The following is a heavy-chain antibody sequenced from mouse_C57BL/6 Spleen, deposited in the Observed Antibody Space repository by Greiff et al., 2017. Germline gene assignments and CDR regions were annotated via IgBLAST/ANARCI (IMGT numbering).Heavy chain of an antibody. CDR2: IDPADGDT. J-gene: IGHJ2*01. CDR3: TGDLLRGDY. V-gene: IGHV14-1*01. Sequence: EVQLQQSGAELVRPGASVKLSCTASGFNIKDYYMHWVKQRPEQGLEWIGRIDPADGDTEYDPKFQGKATMTADTSSNPAYLQLSSLTSEDTAVYYCTGDLLRGDYWGQGTTLTVSS. D-gene: IGHD1-1*01. CDR1: GFNIKDYY.